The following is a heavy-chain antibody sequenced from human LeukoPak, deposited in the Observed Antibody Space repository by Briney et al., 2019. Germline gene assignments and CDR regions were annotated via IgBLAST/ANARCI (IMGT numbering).Heavy chain of an antibody. J-gene: IGHJ4*02. CDR2: INQDGSEE. D-gene: IGHD5-18*01. CDR3: ARERGYNYGYSDY. CDR1: GLPFSTFW. Sequence: GGSLRLSCAASGLPFSTFWMNWVRQAPGKGLEWVANINQDGSEEYYVDSVKGRFTISRDNAKNSLYLQMNSLRDEDTAVYYCARERGYNYGYSDYWGQGTLVTVSS. V-gene: IGHV3-7*01.